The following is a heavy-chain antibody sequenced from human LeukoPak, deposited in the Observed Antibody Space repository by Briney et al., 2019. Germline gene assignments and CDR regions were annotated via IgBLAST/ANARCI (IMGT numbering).Heavy chain of an antibody. V-gene: IGHV3-13*01. D-gene: IGHD5-24*01. J-gene: IGHJ5*02. CDR2: IGTAGDT. CDR1: GFTFSSYD. CDR3: ARGTVEGPAGWFDP. Sequence: GGSLRLSCAASGFTFSSYDMHWVRQATGKGLEWVSAIGTAGDTYYPGSVKGRFTISRENAKNSLYLQMNSLRAGDTAVYYCARGTVEGPAGWFDPWGQGTLVTVSS.